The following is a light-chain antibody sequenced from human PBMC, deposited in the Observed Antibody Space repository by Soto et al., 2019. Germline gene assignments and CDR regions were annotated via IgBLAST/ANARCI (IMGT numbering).Light chain of an antibody. Sequence: EIVLTQSPGTLSLSPGERATLSCRASQSVSSTYLAWYQQKPGQAPRLLIYGASTRSTGIPDRFSGSGSGTDFTLTISRLEPEDFAVYFCQQYGVSPATFGGGTKVDIK. J-gene: IGKJ4*01. V-gene: IGKV3-20*01. CDR1: QSVSSTY. CDR2: GAS. CDR3: QQYGVSPAT.